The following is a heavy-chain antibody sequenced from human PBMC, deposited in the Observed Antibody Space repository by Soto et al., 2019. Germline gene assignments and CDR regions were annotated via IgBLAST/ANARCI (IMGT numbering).Heavy chain of an antibody. D-gene: IGHD3-3*01. V-gene: IGHV4-34*01. Sequence: SETLSLTCAVYGGSFSDYYWSWIRQPPGKGVEWIGEINHSGSTNYNPSLKSRVTISVDTSKKQFSLKLRSVTAADTAVYYCARVNRGYYDFWSGQRDFDYWGQETLVTVSS. J-gene: IGHJ4*02. CDR1: GGSFSDYY. CDR3: ARVNRGYYDFWSGQRDFDY. CDR2: INHSGST.